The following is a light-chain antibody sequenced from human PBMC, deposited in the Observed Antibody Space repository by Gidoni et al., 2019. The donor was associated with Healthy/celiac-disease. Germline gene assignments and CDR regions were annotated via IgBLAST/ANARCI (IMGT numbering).Light chain of an antibody. J-gene: IGKJ4*01. V-gene: IGKV3-20*01. CDR2: GAS. Sequence: EIVLTQSPGTLSLSPGERATLSCRASQSVSSSYLAWYQQKPGQAPRLIIYGASSRATGIPDKFSGSGSETDFTLTISRLEPDDFAVYYCPQYGSSPPLTFGGXTKVEIK. CDR3: PQYGSSPPLT. CDR1: QSVSSSY.